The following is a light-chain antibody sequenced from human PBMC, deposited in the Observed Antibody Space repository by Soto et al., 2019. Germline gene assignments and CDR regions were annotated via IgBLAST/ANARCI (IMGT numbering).Light chain of an antibody. CDR3: NSYTSSTAYV. J-gene: IGLJ1*01. V-gene: IGLV2-14*01. CDR2: EVS. Sequence: QSVLTQPASVSGCPGQSITISCTGTSSDVGGYNYVSWYQLHPGKAPKLIIYEVSNRPSGVSNRFSGSKSGNTASLTISGLQAEDEADYYCNSYTSSTAYVFGTGTKVTVL. CDR1: SSDVGGYNY.